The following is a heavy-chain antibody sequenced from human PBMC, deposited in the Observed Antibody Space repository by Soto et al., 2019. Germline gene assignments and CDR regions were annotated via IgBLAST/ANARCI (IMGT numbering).Heavy chain of an antibody. V-gene: IGHV3-9*01. CDR2: ISWNSGSI. CDR3: AARISITGAHDAFNL. J-gene: IGHJ3*01. CDR1: GFTFDDYA. D-gene: IGHD1-20*01. Sequence: EVQLVESGGGLVQPGRSLRLCCATSGFTFDDYAMHWVRQIPGKGLDWVSGISWNSGSIAYADSVKGRFTISRDNAKNSLYLQMDSLRVEDTALYYCAARISITGAHDAFNLWGQGTMVTVSS.